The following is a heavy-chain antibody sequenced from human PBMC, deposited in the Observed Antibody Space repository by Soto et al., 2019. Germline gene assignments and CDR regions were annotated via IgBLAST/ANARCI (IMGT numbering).Heavy chain of an antibody. CDR3: ARDEIIAAAGYYMDV. D-gene: IGHD6-13*01. CDR2: INAGNGNT. J-gene: IGHJ6*03. CDR1: GYTFTSYA. Sequence: ASVKVSCKXSGYTFTSYAMHWVRQAPGQRLEWMGWINAGNGNTKYSQKFQGRVTITRDTSASTAYMELSSLRSEDTAVYYCARDEIIAAAGYYMDVWGKGTTVTVSS. V-gene: IGHV1-3*01.